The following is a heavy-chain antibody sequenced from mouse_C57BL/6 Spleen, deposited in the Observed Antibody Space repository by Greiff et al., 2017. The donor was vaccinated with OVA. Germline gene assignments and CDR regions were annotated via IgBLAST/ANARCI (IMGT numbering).Heavy chain of an antibody. CDR3: ARPYYGSREDYFDY. J-gene: IGHJ2*01. D-gene: IGHD1-1*01. CDR1: GYAFSSSW. V-gene: IGHV1-82*01. CDR2: IYPGDGDT. Sequence: QVQLQQSGPELVKPGASVKISCKASGYAFSSSWMNWVKQRPGKGLEWIGRIYPGDGDTNYNGKFKGKATLTADKSSSTAYMQLSSLTSEDSAVYFCARPYYGSREDYFDYWGQGTTLTVSS.